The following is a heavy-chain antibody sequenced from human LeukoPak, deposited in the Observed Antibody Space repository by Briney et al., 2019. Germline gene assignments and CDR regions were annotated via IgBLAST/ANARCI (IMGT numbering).Heavy chain of an antibody. D-gene: IGHD2-8*01. CDR3: GKSDIILVYQPGSWSDP. Sequence: GRSLRLSCAASGFSFSSYAMTWVRQAPGKGLEWVSAISGSGGSTYYADSVKGRFTISRDNSKNTLFLQMNSLRAEDTAVYYCGKSDIILVYQPGSWSDPWGQGTLVTVSS. CDR1: GFSFSSYA. CDR2: ISGSGGST. J-gene: IGHJ5*02. V-gene: IGHV3-23*01.